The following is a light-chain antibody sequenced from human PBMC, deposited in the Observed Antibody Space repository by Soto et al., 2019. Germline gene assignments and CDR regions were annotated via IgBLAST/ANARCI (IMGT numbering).Light chain of an antibody. CDR2: KAS. J-gene: IGKJ2*01. CDR1: QSLSYW. Sequence: DIQMTQSPSTLSASVGDTVTITCRASQSLSYWLAWYQQKPGQAPKLLIHKASTLESGVPSRFSGSGSGTEFTLTISSQQPDYFATFNCQKYARFPYTFGQGTKLEIK. CDR3: QKYARFPYT. V-gene: IGKV1-5*03.